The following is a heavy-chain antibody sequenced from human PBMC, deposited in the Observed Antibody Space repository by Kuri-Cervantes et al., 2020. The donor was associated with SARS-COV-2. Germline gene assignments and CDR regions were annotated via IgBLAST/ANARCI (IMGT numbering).Heavy chain of an antibody. Sequence: LSLTCTVSGGSISSGGYYWSWVRQAPGKGLEWVSYISSSGSTIYYADSVKGRFTISRDNAKNSLYLQMNSLRAEDTAAYYCARVVIPAALDYWGQGTLVTVSS. V-gene: IGHV3-11*04. J-gene: IGHJ4*02. CDR2: ISSSGSTI. CDR1: GGSISSGGYY. CDR3: ARVVIPAALDY. D-gene: IGHD2-2*01.